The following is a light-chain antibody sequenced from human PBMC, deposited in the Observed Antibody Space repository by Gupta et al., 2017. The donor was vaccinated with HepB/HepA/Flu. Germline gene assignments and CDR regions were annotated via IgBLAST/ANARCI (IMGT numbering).Light chain of an antibody. CDR3: RHDNSYSTT. Sequence: DIQMRQPPSTLSAATGDRVTITCRASQSISIWLAWYQQKPGKAPNLQIYKGSSVESGVPSRFSGSGSGTELTLTISSLQPDDLATNNCRHDNSYSTTFGQGTKVEIK. CDR1: QSISIW. CDR2: KGS. V-gene: IGKV1-5*03. J-gene: IGKJ1*01.